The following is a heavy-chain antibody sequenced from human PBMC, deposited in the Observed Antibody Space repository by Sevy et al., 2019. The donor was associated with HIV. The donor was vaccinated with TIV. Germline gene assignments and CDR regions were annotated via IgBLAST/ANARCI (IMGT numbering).Heavy chain of an antibody. J-gene: IGHJ4*02. CDR3: VSLFLSYRSGWSYFDY. V-gene: IGHV3-66*02. CDR2: IFGSGST. CDR1: GFTVNDKY. Sequence: GGSLRLSCAISGFTVNDKYIIWVRQAPGKGLEWVSVIFGSGSTYYADSAKGRFTISRDNSKNTVDFQMNSVRAEDTAVYYCVSLFLSYRSGWSYFDYWGQGTLVTVSS. D-gene: IGHD6-19*01.